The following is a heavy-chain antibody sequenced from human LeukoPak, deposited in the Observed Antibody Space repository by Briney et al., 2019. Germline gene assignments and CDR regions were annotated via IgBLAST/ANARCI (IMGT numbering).Heavy chain of an antibody. J-gene: IGHJ4*02. CDR2: IRYDGSNK. Sequence: GSLRLSCAASGFTFSSYGTHWVRQAPGKGLEWVAFIRYDGSNKYYADSVKGRFTISRDNSKNTLYLQMNSLRAEDTAVYYCAKDNPSDAGSYGGDYWGQGTLVTVSS. V-gene: IGHV3-30*02. CDR3: AKDNPSDAGSYGGDY. CDR1: GFTFSSYG. D-gene: IGHD1-26*01.